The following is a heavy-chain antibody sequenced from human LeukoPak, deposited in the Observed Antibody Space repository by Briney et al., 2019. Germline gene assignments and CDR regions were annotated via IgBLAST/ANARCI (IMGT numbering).Heavy chain of an antibody. J-gene: IGHJ3*02. CDR2: ISVYNGNT. V-gene: IGHV1-18*01. D-gene: IGHD2-15*01. Sequence: ASVKVSCKASGYTFTSYDINWVRQAPGQGLEWMGWISVYNGNTNYAQKLQGRVTMTTDTSTSTAYMELRSLRSDDTAVYYCASPYCSGGTCYAHDAFDIWGQGTMATVSS. CDR1: GYTFTSYD. CDR3: ASPYCSGGTCYAHDAFDI.